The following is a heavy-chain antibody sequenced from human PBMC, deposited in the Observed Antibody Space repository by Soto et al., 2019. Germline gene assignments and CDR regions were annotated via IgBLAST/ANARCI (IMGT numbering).Heavy chain of an antibody. CDR2: ISYDGSNK. V-gene: IGHV3-30*18. Sequence: GGSLRLSCAASGFTFSSYVMHWVRQAPGKGLGWVAVISYDGSNKYYADSVKGRFTISRDNSKNTLYLQMNSLRAEDTAVYYCAKDLEQLVYYFDYWGQGTLVTVSS. J-gene: IGHJ4*02. D-gene: IGHD6-6*01. CDR3: AKDLEQLVYYFDY. CDR1: GFTFSSYV.